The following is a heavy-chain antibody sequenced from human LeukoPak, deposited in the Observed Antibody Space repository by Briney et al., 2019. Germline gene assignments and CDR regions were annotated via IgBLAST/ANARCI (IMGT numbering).Heavy chain of an antibody. J-gene: IGHJ6*02. V-gene: IGHV1-69*01. Sequence: ASGKVSCKASGGTFSSYAISWVRQAPGQGLEWMGGIIPIFGTANYAQKFQGRVTITADESTSTAYMELSSLRSEDTAVYYCARGFGSGATSHYYYGMDVWGQGTTVTVSS. D-gene: IGHD2-15*01. CDR1: GGTFSSYA. CDR3: ARGFGSGATSHYYYGMDV. CDR2: IIPIFGTA.